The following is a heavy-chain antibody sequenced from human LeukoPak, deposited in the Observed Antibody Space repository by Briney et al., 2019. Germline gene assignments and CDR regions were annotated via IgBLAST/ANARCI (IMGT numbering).Heavy chain of an antibody. J-gene: IGHJ3*01. Sequence: PGGSLRLSCAASGFAFSTYEMSWVRQAPGKGLEWVSYISSSGSNIHYADSVKGRFTISRDNAENSLYLQMNSLRAEDTAVYYCAAYYYDSSPKAVWGQGTMVTASS. D-gene: IGHD3-22*01. V-gene: IGHV3-48*03. CDR3: AAYYYDSSPKAV. CDR2: ISSSGSNI. CDR1: GFAFSTYE.